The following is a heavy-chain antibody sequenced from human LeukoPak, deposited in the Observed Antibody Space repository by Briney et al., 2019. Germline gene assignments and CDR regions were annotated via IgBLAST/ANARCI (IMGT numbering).Heavy chain of an antibody. CDR2: IYPGDSDT. CDR1: GYSFTSQW. D-gene: IGHD2-2*01. J-gene: IGHJ3*02. CDR3: ASHTGYCSSMSCFHAFDI. Sequence: GESLKISCKGSGYSFTSQWIGWVRQMPGKGLEWVGIIYPGDSDTRYSPSFQGQVTISADKSVSTAYLQWSSLKASDTATYYCASHTGYCSSMSCFHAFDIWGRGTMVTVSS. V-gene: IGHV5-51*01.